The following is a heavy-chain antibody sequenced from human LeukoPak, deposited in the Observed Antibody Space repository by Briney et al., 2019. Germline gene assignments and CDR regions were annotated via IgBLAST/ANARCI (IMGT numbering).Heavy chain of an antibody. CDR3: AKDRGLALDY. J-gene: IGHJ4*02. CDR2: ISYVGSNK. V-gene: IGHV3-30*18. Sequence: GGSLRLSCAASGFTFSSYGMHWVRQAPGKGLEWVAVISYVGSNKYYADSVKGRFTISRDNSKNTLYLQMNSLRAEDTAVYYCAKDRGLALDYWGQGTLVTVSS. D-gene: IGHD3-10*01. CDR1: GFTFSSYG.